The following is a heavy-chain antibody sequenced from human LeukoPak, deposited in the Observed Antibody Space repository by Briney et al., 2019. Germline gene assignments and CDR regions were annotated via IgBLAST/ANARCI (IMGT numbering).Heavy chain of an antibody. CDR2: IKQDGSEK. CDR3: ARLTMVRAPYFDY. D-gene: IGHD3-10*01. CDR1: GFTFSSYR. Sequence: GGSLRLSCAASGFTFSSYRMSWVRQAPGKGLEWVANIKQDGSEKYYVDSVKGRFTISRDNAKNSLYLQMNSLRAEDTAVYYCARLTMVRAPYFDYWGQGTLVTVSS. V-gene: IGHV3-7*05. J-gene: IGHJ4*02.